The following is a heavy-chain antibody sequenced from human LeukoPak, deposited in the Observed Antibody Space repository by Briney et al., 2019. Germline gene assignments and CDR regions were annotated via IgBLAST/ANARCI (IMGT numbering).Heavy chain of an antibody. D-gene: IGHD2-2*01. J-gene: IGHJ4*02. CDR1: GFTFSSYS. Sequence: GGSLRLSCAASGFTFSSYSMNWVRQAPGKGLEWVSSINSSSSYIYYADSVKGRFTISRDNAKNSLYLQMNSLRAEDTAVYYCARFSGYCSSTSCTPGDWGQGTLVTVSS. CDR2: INSSSSYI. V-gene: IGHV3-21*01. CDR3: ARFSGYCSSTSCTPGD.